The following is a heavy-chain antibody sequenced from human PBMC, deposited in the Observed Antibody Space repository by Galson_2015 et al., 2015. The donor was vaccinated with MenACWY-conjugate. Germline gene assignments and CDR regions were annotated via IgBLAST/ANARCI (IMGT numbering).Heavy chain of an antibody. V-gene: IGHV5-51*01. CDR2: IYPGDSDT. Sequence: QSGAEVKKPGESLTISCKGSGYSFTSYWIGWVRQMPGKGLEWMGIIYPGDSDTRYSPSFQGQVTISADKSISTAYLQWSSLKASDTAMYYCARHHSSSWSIYYYYYMDVWGKGTTVTVSS. CDR1: GYSFTSYW. J-gene: IGHJ6*03. CDR3: ARHHSSSWSIYYYYYMDV. D-gene: IGHD6-13*01.